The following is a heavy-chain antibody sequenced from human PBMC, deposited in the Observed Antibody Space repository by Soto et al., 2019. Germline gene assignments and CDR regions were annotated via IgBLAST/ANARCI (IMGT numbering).Heavy chain of an antibody. CDR2: IYHSGST. V-gene: IGHV4-61*01. CDR1: GGSVRTGSYY. CDR3: ATYASGRPFDD. Sequence: SETLSLTCTVSGGSVRTGSYYWSWIRQPPGKGLEWLGYIYHSGSTDYNPSLKSRVSISVDTSKNQFSLKLTSVTPADTAVYYCATYASGRPFDDWGQGTLVTVSS. D-gene: IGHD1-26*01. J-gene: IGHJ4*02.